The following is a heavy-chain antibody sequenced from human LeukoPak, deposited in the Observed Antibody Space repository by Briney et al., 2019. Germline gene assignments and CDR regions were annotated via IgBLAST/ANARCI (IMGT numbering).Heavy chain of an antibody. D-gene: IGHD1-1*01. V-gene: IGHV3-23*01. J-gene: IGHJ4*02. CDR2: ISGSGGST. Sequence: GGSLRLSCAASGFTFSSYAMSWVRQAPGKGLEWVSGISGSGGSTNYADSVKGRFTISSDNSKNTLYLQMNSLRAEDTAVYYCAKDIGQTPNEDYWGQGTLVTVSS. CDR1: GFTFSSYA. CDR3: AKDIGQTPNEDY.